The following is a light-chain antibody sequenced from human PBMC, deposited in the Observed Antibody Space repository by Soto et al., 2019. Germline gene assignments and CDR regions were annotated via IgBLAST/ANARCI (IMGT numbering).Light chain of an antibody. CDR1: QGINSY. CDR2: AAS. CDR3: QQLNNYLALT. V-gene: IGKV1-9*01. J-gene: IGKJ4*01. Sequence: DVRLTQSPSFLSASVGDRVTITCRASQGINSYLAWYQQKPGKAPKLLIYAASTLQSGVPSRFSGSGSGTEFTLTISSLQPEDFATYYCQQLNNYLALTFGGGTKVEIK.